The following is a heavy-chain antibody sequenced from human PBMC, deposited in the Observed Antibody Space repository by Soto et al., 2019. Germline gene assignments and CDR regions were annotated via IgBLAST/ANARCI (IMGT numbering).Heavy chain of an antibody. CDR1: GSIFSGYG. V-gene: IGHV1-18*01. Sequence: ASVKVSCKASGSIFSGYGINWVRQAPGQGLEWMGWISPYNGNKNYAQKFQDRVTMTTDTSANTAYMELRSLRADDTAVYYCARDLDGSGSYYTDYWGQGTLVTVSS. CDR3: ARDLDGSGSYYTDY. J-gene: IGHJ4*02. CDR2: ISPYNGNK. D-gene: IGHD3-10*01.